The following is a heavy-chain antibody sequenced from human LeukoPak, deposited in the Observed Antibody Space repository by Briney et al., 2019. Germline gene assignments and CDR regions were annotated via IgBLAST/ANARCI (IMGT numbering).Heavy chain of an antibody. J-gene: IGHJ3*01. Sequence: GGSLRLSCAASGFTFSTHAMNWVRQAPGKGLEWVSNIGGSGESTYYANSVKGRFTISRDNSKNTVFLQMNSLSRDDTAVYYCARRGGSNGWGAFDVWGQGTTITVSS. CDR1: GFTFSTHA. V-gene: IGHV3-23*01. CDR3: ARRGGSNGWGAFDV. D-gene: IGHD2-8*01. CDR2: IGGSGEST.